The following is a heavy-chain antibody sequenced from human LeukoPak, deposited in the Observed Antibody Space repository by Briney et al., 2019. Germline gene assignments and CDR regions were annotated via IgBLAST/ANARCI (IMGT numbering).Heavy chain of an antibody. D-gene: IGHD6-6*01. CDR1: GFTFSSYS. J-gene: IGHJ4*02. CDR3: ARYSSSSGLDY. CDR2: ISSSSSYT. V-gene: IGHV3-21*01. Sequence: GGSLRLSCAASGFTFSSYSMNWVRQAPGKGLEWVSSISSSSSYTYYADSVKGRFTISRDNAKNSLYLQMNSLRAEDTAVYYCARYSSSSGLDYWGQGTLVTVSS.